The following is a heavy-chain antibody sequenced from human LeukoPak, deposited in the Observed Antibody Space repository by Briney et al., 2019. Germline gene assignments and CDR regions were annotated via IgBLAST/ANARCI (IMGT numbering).Heavy chain of an antibody. CDR3: AQQVGYCSSGNCYFTY. CDR2: INNDGDST. Sequence: QPGGSLRLSCAASGVTFSNYAMSWVRQAPGKGLEWVSAINNDGDSTYSADSVKGRFTVSRDNSKNTLYLQMNSLRAEDAAVYYCAQQVGYCSSGNCYFTYWGQGTLVTVSS. D-gene: IGHD2-15*01. V-gene: IGHV3-23*01. CDR1: GVTFSNYA. J-gene: IGHJ1*01.